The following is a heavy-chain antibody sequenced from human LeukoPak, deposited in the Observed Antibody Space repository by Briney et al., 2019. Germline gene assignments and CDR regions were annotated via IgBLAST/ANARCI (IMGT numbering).Heavy chain of an antibody. CDR3: ARDTDGSLDY. V-gene: IGHV3-7*01. Sequence: GGSLRLSCAASGFTFSNSWMAWVRQAPGKGLEWVANIKQDASTKHYADSLKGRFTISRDNPKNSLYLQMNSLRADDTAVYCCARDTDGSLDYWGQGFLVTVAS. CDR2: IKQDASTK. J-gene: IGHJ4*02. D-gene: IGHD1-26*01. CDR1: GFTFSNSW.